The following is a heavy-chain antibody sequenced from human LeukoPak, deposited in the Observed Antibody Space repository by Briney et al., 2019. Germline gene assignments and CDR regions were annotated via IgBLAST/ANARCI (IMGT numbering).Heavy chain of an antibody. V-gene: IGHV4-61*02. Sequence: SETLSLTCTVSGGSISSGSYYWGWIRQPAGKGLEWIGRIYTSGSTNYNSSLKSRVTISVDTSKNQFSLKLGSVTAADTAVYYCARELYFDWSLTEHRGFDYWGQGTLVTVSS. CDR2: IYTSGST. D-gene: IGHD3-9*01. CDR3: ARELYFDWSLTEHRGFDY. J-gene: IGHJ4*02. CDR1: GGSISSGSYY.